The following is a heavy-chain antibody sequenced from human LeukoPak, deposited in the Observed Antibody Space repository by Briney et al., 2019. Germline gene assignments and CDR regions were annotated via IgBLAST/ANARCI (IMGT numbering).Heavy chain of an antibody. Sequence: ASVKVSCKASGYTFTSYDINWVRQATGQGLEWMGWMNPNSGNTGYAQKFQGRVTMTRNTSISTAYMELSSLRSEDTAVYYCARALRTSRGMVAPYYYYYMDVWGKGTTVTVSS. D-gene: IGHD2-2*01. CDR3: ARALRTSRGMVAPYYYYYMDV. CDR1: GYTFTSYD. V-gene: IGHV1-8*01. CDR2: MNPNSGNT. J-gene: IGHJ6*03.